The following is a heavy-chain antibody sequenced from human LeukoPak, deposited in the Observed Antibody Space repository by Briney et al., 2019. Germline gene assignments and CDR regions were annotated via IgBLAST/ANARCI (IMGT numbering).Heavy chain of an antibody. CDR2: IKQDGSEK. J-gene: IGHJ4*02. V-gene: IGHV3-7*01. D-gene: IGHD3-10*01. Sequence: GGSLRLSCAASGFTFSSYAMHWVRQAPGKGLEWVANIKQDGSEKYYVDSVKGRFTISRDNAKNSLYLQMKSLRAEDTAVYYCARDLWFGELLYYWGQGTLVTVSS. CDR1: GFTFSSYA. CDR3: ARDLWFGELLYY.